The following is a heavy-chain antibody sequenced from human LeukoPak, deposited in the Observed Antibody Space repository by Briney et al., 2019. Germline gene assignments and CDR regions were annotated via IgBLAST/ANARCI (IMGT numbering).Heavy chain of an antibody. J-gene: IGHJ5*02. CDR3: ATDGAGFDT. CDR1: GFTFNDYY. CDR2: INIGGTNT. V-gene: IGHV3-11*01. Sequence: GGSLRLSCAASGFTFNDYYMSWIRQAPGNGLEWLSYINIGGTNTHYADSVKGRFTISRDNAKKSLYLEMNNLRAEDTAVYYCATDGAGFDTWGQGVLVTVSS.